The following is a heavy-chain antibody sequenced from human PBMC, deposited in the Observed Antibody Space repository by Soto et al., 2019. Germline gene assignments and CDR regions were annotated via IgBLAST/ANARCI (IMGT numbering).Heavy chain of an antibody. CDR2: INPSGGST. J-gene: IGHJ4*02. D-gene: IGHD6-19*01. V-gene: IGHV1-46*01. CDR3: ARVVSSAWYAAPEY. CDR1: GYTFTSYY. Sequence: ASVKVSRKASGYTFTSYYIHWVLQAPGQGLEWVGLINPSGGSTNYAQKFRGRVTMARDTSTSTVNMELSSLRSDDTAVYYCARVVSSAWYAAPEYWGQGTLVTVSS.